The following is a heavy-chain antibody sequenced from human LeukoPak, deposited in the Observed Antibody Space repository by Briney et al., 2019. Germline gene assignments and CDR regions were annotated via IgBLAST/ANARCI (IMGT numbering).Heavy chain of an antibody. CDR1: GGTFSTYT. CDR2: IMPVFGTT. CDR3: ASSRDWFDSSGYSIIGL. Sequence: SVKVSCSASGGTFSTYTISWVRQAPGQGLEWMGLIMPVFGTTNYAQKFQGRVTMTADESTGTAYMELTSLRFDDAAVFYCASSRDWFDSSGYSIIGLWGQGTLVAVSS. V-gene: IGHV1-69*01. D-gene: IGHD3-22*01. J-gene: IGHJ4*02.